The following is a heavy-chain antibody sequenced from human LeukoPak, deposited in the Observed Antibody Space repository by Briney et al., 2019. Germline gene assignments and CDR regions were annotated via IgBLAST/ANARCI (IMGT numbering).Heavy chain of an antibody. CDR3: ARVYRGVIVRTLGY. Sequence: ASVKVSCKASGYTFTSYDINWVRQATGQGLEWMGWMNPNSGNTGYAQKFQGRVTMTRNTSISTAYMELSSLRSEDTAVYYCARVYRGVIVRTLGYWGQGTLVTVSS. V-gene: IGHV1-8*01. D-gene: IGHD3-16*02. CDR2: MNPNSGNT. CDR1: GYTFTSYD. J-gene: IGHJ4*02.